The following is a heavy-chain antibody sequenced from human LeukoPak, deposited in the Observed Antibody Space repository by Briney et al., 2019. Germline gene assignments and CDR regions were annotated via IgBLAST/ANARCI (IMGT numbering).Heavy chain of an antibody. CDR3: AKDSCSGGSCYYFDY. Sequence: GGSLRLSCAASGFTFSSYGMHWVRQAPGKGLEWVAVIWYDGSNKYYADSVKGRFTISRDNSKNTLYLQMNSLRAEDTAVYYCAKDSCSGGSCYYFDYWGQGTLVTVSS. D-gene: IGHD2-15*01. CDR1: GFTFSSYG. V-gene: IGHV3-30*02. J-gene: IGHJ4*02. CDR2: IWYDGSNK.